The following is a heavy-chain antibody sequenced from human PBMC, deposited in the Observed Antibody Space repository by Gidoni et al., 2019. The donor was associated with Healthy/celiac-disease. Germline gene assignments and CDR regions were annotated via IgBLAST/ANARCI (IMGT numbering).Heavy chain of an antibody. CDR2: INAGNGNT. V-gene: IGHV1-3*01. Sequence: HLVQSGAEVKKPGASVKVSCKASGYTFTSYAMHWVRQAPGQRLEWMGWINAGNGNTKYSQKFQGRVTITRDTSASTAYMELSSLRSEDTTVYYCARVGRSSGFAGAFDIWGQGTMVTVSS. J-gene: IGHJ3*02. CDR3: ARVGRSSGFAGAFDI. D-gene: IGHD6-19*01. CDR1: GYTFTSYA.